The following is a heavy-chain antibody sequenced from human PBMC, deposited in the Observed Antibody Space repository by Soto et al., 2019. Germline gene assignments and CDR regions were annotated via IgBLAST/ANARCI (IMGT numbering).Heavy chain of an antibody. CDR3: ARDPTWDLAARLYYYGMDV. CDR1: GGSFISYA. Sequence: SVKVSCNASGGSFISYAISWVRQAPGQGLEWMGGIIPIFGTANYAQKFQGRVTITADESTSTAYMELSSLRSEDTAVYYCARDPTWDLAARLYYYGMDVCGQGTTVTVSS. J-gene: IGHJ6*02. CDR2: IIPIFGTA. D-gene: IGHD6-6*01. V-gene: IGHV1-69*01.